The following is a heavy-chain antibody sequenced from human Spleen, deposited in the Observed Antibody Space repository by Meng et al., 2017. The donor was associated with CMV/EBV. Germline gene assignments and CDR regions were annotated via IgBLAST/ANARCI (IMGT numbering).Heavy chain of an antibody. CDR3: ASFDLTYYYDSSGYPNYYFDY. J-gene: IGHJ4*02. V-gene: IGHV3-21*01. D-gene: IGHD3-22*01. CDR2: ISSSSSYI. Sequence: MNWVRRAPGRGMEWVSSISSSSSYISYADSVKGRFTISRDNAKNSLYLQMNSLRAEDTAVYYCASFDLTYYYDSSGYPNYYFDYWGQGTLVTVSS.